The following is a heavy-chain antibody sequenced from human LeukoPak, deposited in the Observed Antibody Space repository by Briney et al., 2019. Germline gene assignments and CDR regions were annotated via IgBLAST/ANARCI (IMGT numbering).Heavy chain of an antibody. Sequence: GGSLRLSCAASGFSFSSNYMSWVRQAPGKGLEWVSAINWNGDITVYADSVKGRFTISRDNAKNSLYVQMNSLRVEDTALYYCARGGSVVPAAIDYYYYYYMDVWGKGTTVTVSS. CDR1: GFSFSSNY. V-gene: IGHV3-20*04. CDR2: INWNGDIT. J-gene: IGHJ6*03. D-gene: IGHD2-2*01. CDR3: ARGGSVVPAAIDYYYYYYMDV.